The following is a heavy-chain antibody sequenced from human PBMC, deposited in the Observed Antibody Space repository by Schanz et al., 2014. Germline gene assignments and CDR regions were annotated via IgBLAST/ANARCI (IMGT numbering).Heavy chain of an antibody. Sequence: QVQLVESGGGVVQPGRSLRLSCAASGFTFSDYYMTWIRQAPGKGLEWVSDISDSGDSTHYADSVKGRFTISRDNAKNSLYLEMTSLRGEDTAVYYCARENLNWEAFDIWGQGTVVTVSS. V-gene: IGHV3-11*01. J-gene: IGHJ3*02. CDR1: GFTFSDYY. D-gene: IGHD7-27*01. CDR3: ARENLNWEAFDI. CDR2: ISDSGDST.